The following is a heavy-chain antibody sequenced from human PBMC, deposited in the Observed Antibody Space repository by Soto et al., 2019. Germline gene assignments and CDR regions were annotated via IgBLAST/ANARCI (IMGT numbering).Heavy chain of an antibody. D-gene: IGHD1-26*01. CDR3: ARDQSGADLGSRDY. Sequence: QVQLVQSGAEVKKPGASVKVSCKASGYTFTGYYIHWVRQAPGQGLEWMGWMNANSGGANHAPKLQGRVAMSRDTSTNTAYLQLRALTSDATAVYYCARDQSGADLGSRDYWGQGTLVTVSS. CDR2: MNANSGGA. J-gene: IGHJ4*02. CDR1: GYTFTGYY. V-gene: IGHV1-2*02.